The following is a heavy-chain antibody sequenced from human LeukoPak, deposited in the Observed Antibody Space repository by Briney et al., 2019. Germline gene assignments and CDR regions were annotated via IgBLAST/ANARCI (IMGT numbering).Heavy chain of an antibody. Sequence: ASVKVSCKVSGYTPTELSMHWVRQAPGRGLEWMGGFDPEDGETIYAQKFQGRVTMTEDTSTDTAYMELSSLRSEDTAVYYCATDIAPFAGYYYGMDVWGQGTTVTVSS. CDR3: ATDIAPFAGYYYGMDV. J-gene: IGHJ6*02. V-gene: IGHV1-24*01. CDR2: FDPEDGET. D-gene: IGHD2-15*01. CDR1: GYTPTELS.